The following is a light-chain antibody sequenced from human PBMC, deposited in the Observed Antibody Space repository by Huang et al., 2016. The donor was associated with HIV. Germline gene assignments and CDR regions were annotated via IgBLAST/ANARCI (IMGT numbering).Light chain of an antibody. Sequence: EKVMTQSPATLSVSLGERATLSCRASQYVSSNVAWYQQKSGQAPRLLIYETSTRVTYVPARFSGSGSGIEFTLTISSLQSEDFAVYYCQQYNNWPRTFGQGTKLEIK. CDR3: QQYNNWPRT. CDR2: ETS. CDR1: QYVSSN. V-gene: IGKV3-15*01. J-gene: IGKJ2*01.